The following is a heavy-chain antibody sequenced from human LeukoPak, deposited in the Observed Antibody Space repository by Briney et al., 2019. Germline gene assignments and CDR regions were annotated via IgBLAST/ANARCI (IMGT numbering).Heavy chain of an antibody. CDR1: GFTFSSYA. V-gene: IGHV3-23*01. CDR2: ISGSGGST. D-gene: IGHD3-9*01. J-gene: IGHJ3*01. CDR3: ARETYDILTGRGAFDL. Sequence: GGSLRLSCAASGFTFSSYAMSWVRQAPAKGLEWVSAISGSGGSTYYADSVKGRFTISRDNSKNTLYLQMNSLRAEDTAVYFCARETYDILTGRGAFDLWGQGTMVTVSS.